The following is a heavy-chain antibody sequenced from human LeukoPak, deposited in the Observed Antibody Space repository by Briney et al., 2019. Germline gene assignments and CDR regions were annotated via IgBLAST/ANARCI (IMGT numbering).Heavy chain of an antibody. CDR1: GYIFSSSY. J-gene: IGHJ6*01. CDR2: IYSDGRT. CDR3: ARLPSGDV. Sequence: GGSLRLSCAASGYIFSSSYITWVRQAPGKGLEWVSVIYSDGRTYYADSLKDRFTISRDNSKNTVYLQINSLRTEDTAIYYCARLPSGDVWGRGTTVIVSS. V-gene: IGHV3-66*04.